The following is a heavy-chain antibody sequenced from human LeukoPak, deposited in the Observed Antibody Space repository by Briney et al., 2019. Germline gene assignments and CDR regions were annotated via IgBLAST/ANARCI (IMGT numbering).Heavy chain of an antibody. CDR3: AKVDDYVWGSRNYYMDV. CDR1: GFTFSSYG. Sequence: GGSLRLSCAASGFTFSSYGMHWVRQAPGKGLEWVSAISGSGGSTYYADSVKGRFTISRDNSKNTLYLQMNSLRAEDTAVYYCAKVDDYVWGSRNYYMDVWGKGTTVTVSS. D-gene: IGHD3-16*01. CDR2: ISGSGGST. V-gene: IGHV3-23*01. J-gene: IGHJ6*03.